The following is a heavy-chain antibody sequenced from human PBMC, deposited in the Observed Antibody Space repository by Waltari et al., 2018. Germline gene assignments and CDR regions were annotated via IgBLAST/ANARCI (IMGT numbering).Heavy chain of an antibody. J-gene: IGHJ4*02. D-gene: IGHD5-18*01. CDR2: IYYSGST. V-gene: IGHV4-39*01. CDR3: ARHAVDTAMARFDY. CDR1: GGSIASSSSS. Sequence: QLQLQESGPGLVKPSETLSLTCTASGGSIASSSSSWGWIRQPPGKGLEWIGSIYYSGSTYYNPSLKSRVTISVDTSKNQFSLKLSSVTAADTAVYYCARHAVDTAMARFDYWGQGTLVTVSS.